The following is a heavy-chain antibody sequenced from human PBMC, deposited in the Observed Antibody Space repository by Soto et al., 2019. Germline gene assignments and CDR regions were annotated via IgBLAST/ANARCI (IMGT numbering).Heavy chain of an antibody. J-gene: IGHJ4*02. V-gene: IGHV3-33*01. CDR2: IWYDGSNK. CDR3: AREHYSNYYFDY. Sequence: GGSLRLSCAASGFTFSSYGMHWVRQAPGKGLEWVAVIWYDGSNKYYADSVKGRFTISRDNSKNTLYLQMNSLRAEDTAVYYCAREHYSNYYFDYWGQGTLVTVSS. CDR1: GFTFSSYG. D-gene: IGHD4-4*01.